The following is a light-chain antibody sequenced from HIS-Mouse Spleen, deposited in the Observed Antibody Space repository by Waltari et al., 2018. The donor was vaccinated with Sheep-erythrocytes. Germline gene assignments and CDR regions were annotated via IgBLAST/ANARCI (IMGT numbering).Light chain of an antibody. V-gene: IGLV3-10*01. Sequence: SYELTQPPSVSVSPGQTARITCSGDALPKKYAYWYQQKSGQAPVLVIYEDSKRPSGNPGGFSGSSLGNMATLDISGAQVEDDADYYCYSTDSSGNHWVFGGGTKLTVL. CDR3: YSTDSSGNHWV. J-gene: IGLJ3*02. CDR2: EDS. CDR1: ALPKKY.